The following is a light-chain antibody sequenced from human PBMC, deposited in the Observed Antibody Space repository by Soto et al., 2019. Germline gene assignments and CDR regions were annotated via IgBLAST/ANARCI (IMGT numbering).Light chain of an antibody. Sequence: EIVMTQSPATLSVSPGERATLSCRASQSVSSNLAWYQQKPGQAPRLLIYGASTRATGIPARFSGSGSGTEFPLTISILQSEDFAVYSCQQYNNWPPLTFGGGTKVEIK. CDR3: QQYNNWPPLT. V-gene: IGKV3-15*01. CDR2: GAS. CDR1: QSVSSN. J-gene: IGKJ4*01.